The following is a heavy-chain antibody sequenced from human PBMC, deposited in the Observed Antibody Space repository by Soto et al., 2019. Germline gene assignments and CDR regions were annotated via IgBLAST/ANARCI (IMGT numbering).Heavy chain of an antibody. J-gene: IGHJ5*02. CDR3: ASDVVAAKNWFDP. CDR1: GFTFSSYA. Sequence: EVQLLESGGGLVQPGGSLRLSCAASGFTFSSYAMSWVRQAPGKGREWVSAISGSGGSTYYADSVKGRFTISRDNSKNTLYLQINSLRAEDTAVYYCASDVVAAKNWFDPWGQGTLVTVSS. V-gene: IGHV3-23*01. D-gene: IGHD2-15*01. CDR2: ISGSGGST.